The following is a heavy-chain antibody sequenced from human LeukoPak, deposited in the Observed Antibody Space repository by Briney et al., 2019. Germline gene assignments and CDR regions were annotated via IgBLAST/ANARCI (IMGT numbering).Heavy chain of an antibody. CDR2: ISSSSSYI. CDR3: ARDSHYYDSSGYHYAFDI. D-gene: IGHD3-22*01. Sequence: GGSLRLSCAASGFTFSSYSMNWVRQAPGKGLEWVSSISSSSSYIYYVDSVKGRFTISRDNAKNSLYLQMNSLRAEDTAVYYCARDSHYYDSSGYHYAFDIWGQGTMVTVSS. J-gene: IGHJ3*02. V-gene: IGHV3-21*01. CDR1: GFTFSSYS.